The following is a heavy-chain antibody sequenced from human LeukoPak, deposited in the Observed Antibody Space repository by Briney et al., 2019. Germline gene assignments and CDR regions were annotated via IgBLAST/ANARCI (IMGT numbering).Heavy chain of an antibody. J-gene: IGHJ3*02. CDR2: INHSGST. D-gene: IGHD2-2*01. Sequence: SETLSLTCAVYGGSFSGYYWSWIRQPPGKGLEWIGEINHSGSTNYNPSLKSRVTISVDTSKNQFSLKLSSVTAADTAVYYCARTVPFDDAFDIWGQGTMVTVSS. CDR3: ARTVPFDDAFDI. V-gene: IGHV4-34*01. CDR1: GGSFSGYY.